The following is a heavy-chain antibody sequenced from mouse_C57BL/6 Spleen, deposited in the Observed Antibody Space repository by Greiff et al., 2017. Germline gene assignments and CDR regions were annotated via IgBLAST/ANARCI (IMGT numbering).Heavy chain of an antibody. J-gene: IGHJ3*01. CDR1: GFTFSSYA. V-gene: IGHV5-9-1*02. D-gene: IGHD1-1*02. CDR3: TRNGPWFAY. Sequence: VQLKQSGAGLVKPGGSLKLSCAASGFTFSSYAMSWVRQTPEKRLEWVAYISSGGDYIYYADTVKGRFTISRDNARNTLYLQMSSLKSEDTAMYYCTRNGPWFAYWGQGTLVTVSA. CDR2: ISSGGDYI.